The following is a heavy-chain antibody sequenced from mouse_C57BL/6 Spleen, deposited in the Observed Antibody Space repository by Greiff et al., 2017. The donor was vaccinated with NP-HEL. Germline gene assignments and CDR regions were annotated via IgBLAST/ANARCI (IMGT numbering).Heavy chain of an antibody. V-gene: IGHV1-15*01. D-gene: IGHD4-1*01. CDR3: TRSWDGAWFAY. Sequence: VQLQQSGAELVRPGASVTLSCKASGYTFTDYEMHWVKQTPVHGLEWIGAIDPETGGTAYNQKFKGKAILTADKSSSTAYMELRSLTSEDSAVYYCTRSWDGAWFAYWGQGTLVTVSA. J-gene: IGHJ3*01. CDR1: GYTFTDYE. CDR2: IDPETGGT.